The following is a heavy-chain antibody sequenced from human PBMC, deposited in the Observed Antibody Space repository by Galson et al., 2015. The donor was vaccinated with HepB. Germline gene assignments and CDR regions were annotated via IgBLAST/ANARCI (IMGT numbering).Heavy chain of an antibody. CDR2: VYPGDSDT. Sequence: QSGAEVKKPGESLKISCKGSGYSFNRNWIGWVRQMPGKGLEWMGIVYPGDSDTRCSPSFQGQVTISADKSISTAYLQWSSLKASDTAMYYCARHTPEGWFDPWGQGTLVTVSS. CDR3: ARHTPEGWFDP. CDR1: GYSFNRNW. J-gene: IGHJ5*02. D-gene: IGHD1-14*01. V-gene: IGHV5-51*01.